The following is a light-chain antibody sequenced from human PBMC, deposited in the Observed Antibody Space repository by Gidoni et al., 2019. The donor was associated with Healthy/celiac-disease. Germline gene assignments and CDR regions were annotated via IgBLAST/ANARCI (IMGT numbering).Light chain of an antibody. V-gene: IGKV1-39*01. CDR3: QQSYSGLT. J-gene: IGKJ4*01. Sequence: DIQMTQSPSSLSASVGDRVTITCRASQSISSYLNWYQQKPGKAPKLLIYAASSLQSGVPSRFSGSGSGTDFTLTISSLQPEDFATYYCQQSYSGLTFXGXTKVEIK. CDR2: AAS. CDR1: QSISSY.